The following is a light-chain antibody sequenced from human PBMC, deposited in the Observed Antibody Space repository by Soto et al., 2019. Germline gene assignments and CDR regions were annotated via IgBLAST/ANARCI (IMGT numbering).Light chain of an antibody. Sequence: DIQMTQSPSTLSASVGDRVSITCRASQSISNWLAWYQQKPGKAPDLLIYKASSLQTGVPSRFSGSGSGTEVTLTISSLQPDDFAAYYCQQYEGYPWTFGQGTKVEIK. CDR2: KAS. J-gene: IGKJ1*01. CDR1: QSISNW. V-gene: IGKV1-5*03. CDR3: QQYEGYPWT.